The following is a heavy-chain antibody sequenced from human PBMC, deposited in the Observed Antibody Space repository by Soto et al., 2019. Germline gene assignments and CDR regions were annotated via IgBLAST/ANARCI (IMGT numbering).Heavy chain of an antibody. D-gene: IGHD3-10*01. CDR2: TKSDGSGT. J-gene: IGHJ6*04. Sequence: EVQLVESGGGLLQPGGSLTLSCTASGFTFSNYWMHWVRQAPGKGLVWVSRTKSDGSGTSYTDSVNGRFTISRDNAYNTLDLQMSNLRDEDTAVYSCARWGFDYGPGRMDVWGKGTTVIVSS. V-gene: IGHV3-74*01. CDR1: GFTFSNYW. CDR3: ARWGFDYGPGRMDV.